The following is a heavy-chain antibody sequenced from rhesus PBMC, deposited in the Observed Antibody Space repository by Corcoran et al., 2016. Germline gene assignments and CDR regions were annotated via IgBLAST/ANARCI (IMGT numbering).Heavy chain of an antibody. D-gene: IGHD3-22*01. CDR1: GGSISDSYY. CDR3: ARDPGGVSKFGG. V-gene: IGHV4-106*01. Sequence: QVQLQESGPGLVKPSETLSLTCAVSGGSISDSYYWSWIRQPPGKGLGRIGYIYGKGGTTYYNPSLKSPVTMSTDTSKKQFSLQLSSGTAAGTAVYYGARDPGGVSKFGGGGPGVLVTVSS. J-gene: IGHJ5-1*01. CDR2: IYGKGGTT.